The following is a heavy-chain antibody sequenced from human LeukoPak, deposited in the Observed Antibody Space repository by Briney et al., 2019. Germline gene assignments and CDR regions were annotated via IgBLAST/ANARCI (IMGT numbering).Heavy chain of an antibody. Sequence: GGSLRLSCAASGFTFSSYGMHWVRQAPGKGLEWVANIKKDGSEKYYVDSVKGRFTISRDNAKTSLYLQMNSLRAEDTAVYFCARHLSGVTGYTYGRGIDYWGQGTLVTVSS. CDR2: IKKDGSEK. CDR1: GFTFSSYG. J-gene: IGHJ4*02. V-gene: IGHV3-7*01. D-gene: IGHD5-18*01. CDR3: ARHLSGVTGYTYGRGIDY.